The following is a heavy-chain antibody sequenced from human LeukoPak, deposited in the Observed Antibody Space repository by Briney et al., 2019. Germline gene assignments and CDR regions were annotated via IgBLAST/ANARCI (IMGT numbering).Heavy chain of an antibody. J-gene: IGHJ4*02. CDR3: ARGSGSFSGGFDY. V-gene: IGHV3-23*01. CDR1: GXTFSSDA. CDR2: ISGSGDST. D-gene: IGHD1-26*01. Sequence: GGSLRLSCIGTGXTFSSDAMGWVRQAPGKGLEWVSGISGSGDSTYYADSVKGRFTISRDNSKNTLYLQMNSLRAEDTAVYYCARGSGSFSGGFDYWGQGTLVTVSS.